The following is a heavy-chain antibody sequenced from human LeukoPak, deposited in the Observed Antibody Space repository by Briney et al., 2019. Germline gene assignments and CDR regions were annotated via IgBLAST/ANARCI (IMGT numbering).Heavy chain of an antibody. Sequence: PSETLSLTCAVYGGSFSGYYWSWIRQPPGKGLEWIGEINHSGSTNYNPSLKSRVTISVDTSKNQFSLKLSSVTAADTAVYYCARDLRRLNGGFLYYYYYMDVWGKGTTVTISS. D-gene: IGHD6-25*01. CDR3: ARDLRRLNGGFLYYYYYMDV. CDR1: GGSFSGYY. V-gene: IGHV4-34*01. CDR2: INHSGST. J-gene: IGHJ6*03.